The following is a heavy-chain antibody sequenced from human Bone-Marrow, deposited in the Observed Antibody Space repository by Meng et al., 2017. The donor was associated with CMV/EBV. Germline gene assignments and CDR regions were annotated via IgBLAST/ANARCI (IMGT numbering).Heavy chain of an antibody. Sequence: ASVKVSCKASGYTFTSYYMHWVRQAPGQGLEWMGIINPSGGSTSYAQKFQGRVTITTDESTSTAYMELSSLRSEDTAVYYCARDTHTIFGVVTPDYYYYGMDVWGRDHGHRLL. CDR1: GYTFTSYY. V-gene: IGHV1-46*01. CDR3: ARDTHTIFGVVTPDYYYYGMDV. D-gene: IGHD3-3*01. CDR2: INPSGGST. J-gene: IGHJ6*04.